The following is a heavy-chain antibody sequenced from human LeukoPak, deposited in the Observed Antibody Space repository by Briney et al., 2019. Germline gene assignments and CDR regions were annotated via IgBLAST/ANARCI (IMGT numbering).Heavy chain of an antibody. Sequence: GGSLRLSCAASGFSISSHFMTWVRQATERGLEWVSVIYTGGITHYADSVAGRFTISRDISKNSLYLQMNNLRVEDTAVYYCARDQVTSGGGLDYWGQGTLVIVSS. D-gene: IGHD4-11*01. CDR3: ARDQVTSGGGLDY. V-gene: IGHV3-53*01. CDR1: GFSISSHF. CDR2: IYTGGIT. J-gene: IGHJ4*02.